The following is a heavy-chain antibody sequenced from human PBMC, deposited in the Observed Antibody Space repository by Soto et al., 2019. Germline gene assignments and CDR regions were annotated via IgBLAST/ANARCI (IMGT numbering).Heavy chain of an antibody. CDR3: ARHPSDFWFDP. D-gene: IGHD2-21*02. Sequence: TSETLSLTCTVSGDSITSNSYFWAWIRQPPGKGLEWIGSIYYSGTTYYNPSLKSRVTVSVDTSKNQFSLKLSSVTAADTAVYYCARHPSDFWFDPWGQGTLVTVSS. V-gene: IGHV4-39*01. CDR1: GDSITSNSYF. J-gene: IGHJ5*02. CDR2: IYYSGTT.